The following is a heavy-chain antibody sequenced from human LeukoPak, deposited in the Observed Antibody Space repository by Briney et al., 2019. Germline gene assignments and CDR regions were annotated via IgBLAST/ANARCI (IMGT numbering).Heavy chain of an antibody. Sequence: PGGSLRLSCAASGFTFSSYWMHWVRQAPGKGLVWVSRINNDGSKPIYADSVKGRFTIPRDNAKNTLYLQMNSLRDEDTAVYYCAKWGDFDVLTGYYVPDFWGQGTLVTVSS. D-gene: IGHD3-9*01. CDR3: AKWGDFDVLTGYYVPDF. CDR1: GFTFSSYW. V-gene: IGHV3-74*01. J-gene: IGHJ4*02. CDR2: INNDGSKP.